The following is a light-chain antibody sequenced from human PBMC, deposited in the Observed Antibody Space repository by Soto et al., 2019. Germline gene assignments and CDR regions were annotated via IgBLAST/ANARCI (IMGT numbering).Light chain of an antibody. Sequence: MTQSPATLSVSPGERATLSCRASQSISSWLAWYQQKPGKAPKLLIYDASSLESGVQSRFSGSGSGTEFTLTITSLQPDDFTTYYCKQYNSYPWTFGQGTKVDIK. CDR2: DAS. J-gene: IGKJ1*01. CDR1: QSISSW. V-gene: IGKV1-5*01. CDR3: KQYNSYPWT.